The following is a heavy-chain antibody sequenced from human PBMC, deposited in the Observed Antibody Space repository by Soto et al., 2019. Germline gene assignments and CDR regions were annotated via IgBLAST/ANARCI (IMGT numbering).Heavy chain of an antibody. CDR3: EVTTGY. V-gene: IGHV1-8*01. D-gene: IGHD1-1*01. J-gene: IGHJ4*02. Sequence: QVQVIQSRAEVKKPGASVEVSCKTSGYTFTEYDINWVRQAPGQGPEYMGWVSPENKNAGYAPQFRGRVSMTTDTTISTSYLEVTNLTYEDTAVYYCEVTTGYWGQGTMVTVSS. CDR1: GYTFTEYD. CDR2: VSPENKNA.